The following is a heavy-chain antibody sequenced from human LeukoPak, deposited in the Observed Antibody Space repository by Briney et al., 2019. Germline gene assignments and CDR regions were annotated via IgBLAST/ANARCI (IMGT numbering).Heavy chain of an antibody. D-gene: IGHD3-10*01. V-gene: IGHV1-2*02. CDR2: INPKSGGT. CDR3: ARDMVRAYKFDP. CDR1: GYTFTGYY. Sequence: GASVKVSCKASGYTFTGYYMHWVRQAPGQGLEWMGWINPKSGGTNYAQKFQGRVTMTRDTSISTAYMELSRLRSDDTAVYYCARDMVRAYKFDPWGQGTLVTVSS. J-gene: IGHJ5*02.